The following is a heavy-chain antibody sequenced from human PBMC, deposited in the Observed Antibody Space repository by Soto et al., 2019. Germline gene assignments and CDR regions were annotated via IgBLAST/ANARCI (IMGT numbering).Heavy chain of an antibody. V-gene: IGHV3-23*01. CDR2: ISGSGGIT. J-gene: IGHJ6*02. CDR1: GFTFSSYA. D-gene: IGHD5-18*01. Sequence: EVKLLDSGGGLVQTGGSLRLSCAASGFTFSSYAMGWVRQAPGKGLDWVSVISGSGGITYSADSVKGRFTISRDNSKNIQYLQMNSLRAEDTAVYYCAQGLTDTGGYYYYSMDVWGQGTAVTVSS. CDR3: AQGLTDTGGYYYYSMDV.